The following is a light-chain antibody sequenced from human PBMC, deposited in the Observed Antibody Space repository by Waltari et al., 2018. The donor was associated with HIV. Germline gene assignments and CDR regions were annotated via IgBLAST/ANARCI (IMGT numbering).Light chain of an antibody. CDR3: GTWDTSLYSYV. V-gene: IGLV1-51*01. Sequence: QSLLTQPPSVSAAPGQKVTISCSGTTSNIGNVFVSWYQQLPGTAPKLLIYDNDKRPSGIPDRFSGSQSGTSATLDITGLQTGDEADYYCGTWDTSLYSYVFATGSKVTVL. CDR1: TSNIGNVF. CDR2: DND. J-gene: IGLJ1*01.